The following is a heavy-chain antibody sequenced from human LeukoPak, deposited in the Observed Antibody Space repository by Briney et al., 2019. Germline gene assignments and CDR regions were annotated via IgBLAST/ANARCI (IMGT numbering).Heavy chain of an antibody. CDR1: GGSFNSYI. CDR2: ITPLLDKA. Sequence: SVKASCKASGGSFNSYILSWVRQAPGQGLEWMGRITPLLDKADYAQKFQGRITITADSSTSTAYMELSSLRSDDTAVYYCARDRVAISVAGFDSWGQGTLVIVSS. V-gene: IGHV1-69*08. CDR3: ARDRVAISVAGFDS. J-gene: IGHJ5*01. D-gene: IGHD6-19*01.